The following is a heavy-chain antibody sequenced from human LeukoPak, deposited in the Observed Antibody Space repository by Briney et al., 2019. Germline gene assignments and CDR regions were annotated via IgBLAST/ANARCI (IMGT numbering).Heavy chain of an antibody. V-gene: IGHV1-24*01. CDR2: FDPEDGET. Sequence: ASVKVSCKASGYSFTDYYMNWVRLAPGQGLEWMGGFDPEDGETFYAQKFQGRVTMTEDTSTDTAYMELSSLRSEDTAVYYCATDYYYDSSGSYYTVDYWGQGTLVTVSS. CDR1: GYSFTDYY. J-gene: IGHJ4*02. D-gene: IGHD3-22*01. CDR3: ATDYYYDSSGSYYTVDY.